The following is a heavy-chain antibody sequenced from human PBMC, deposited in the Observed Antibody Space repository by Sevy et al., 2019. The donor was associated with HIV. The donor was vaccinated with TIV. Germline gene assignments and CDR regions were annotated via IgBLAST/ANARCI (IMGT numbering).Heavy chain of an antibody. V-gene: IGHV4-39*01. Sequence: SETLSLTCTVSGGSISSSSYYWGWIRQPPGKGLEWIGSIYYSGSAYYNPSLKSRVTISVDTSKNQFSLKLSSVTAADTAVYHCARLQGYYYYYYGMDVWGQGTTVTVSS. CDR3: ARLQGYYYYYYGMDV. CDR1: GGSISSSSYY. D-gene: IGHD1-1*01. CDR2: IYYSGSA. J-gene: IGHJ6*02.